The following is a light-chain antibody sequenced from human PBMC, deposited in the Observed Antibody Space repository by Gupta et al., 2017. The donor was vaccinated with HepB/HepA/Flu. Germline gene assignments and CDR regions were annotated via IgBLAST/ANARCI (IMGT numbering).Light chain of an antibody. CDR2: DVS. CDR3: CSYAGSYTLYV. Sequence: QSALTQPRPVSGSPGQSVTISCTGTSSDVGGYNYVSWYQQHPGKAPKLMIYDVSKRPSGVPDRFTDSKSGNAASLTISGLQAEDEADYYCCSYAGSYTLYVFGTGTKVTVL. CDR1: SSDVGGYNY. J-gene: IGLJ1*01. V-gene: IGLV2-11*01.